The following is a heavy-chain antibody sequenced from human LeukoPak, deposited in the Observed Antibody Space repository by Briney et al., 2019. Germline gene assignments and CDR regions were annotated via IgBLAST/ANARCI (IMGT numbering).Heavy chain of an antibody. V-gene: IGHV3-48*03. CDR3: ARVRGEAPFDY. J-gene: IGHJ4*02. Sequence: GGSLRLSCAASGFSFSSYEMAWVRQAPGEGLEWLSFISNRDNTIYTADSVKGRFTISRDNAKNSLYLQMNSLRADDTAIYYCARVRGEAPFDYWGRGTLVTVSS. D-gene: IGHD3-10*01. CDR1: GFSFSSYE. CDR2: ISNRDNTI.